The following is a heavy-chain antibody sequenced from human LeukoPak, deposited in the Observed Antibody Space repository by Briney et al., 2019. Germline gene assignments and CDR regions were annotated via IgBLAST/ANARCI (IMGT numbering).Heavy chain of an antibody. J-gene: IGHJ4*02. Sequence: PSETLSLTCAVYGGSFSGYYWSWIRQPPGKGLEWIGEINHSGSTNYNPSLKSRVTISVDTSKNQFSLKLSSVTAADTAVYYCARDAVVSPFDYWGQGTLVTVSS. D-gene: IGHD3-22*01. CDR1: GGSFSGYY. V-gene: IGHV4-34*01. CDR2: INHSGST. CDR3: ARDAVVSPFDY.